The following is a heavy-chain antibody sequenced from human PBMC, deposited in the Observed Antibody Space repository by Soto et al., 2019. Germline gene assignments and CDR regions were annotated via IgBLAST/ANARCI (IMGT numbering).Heavy chain of an antibody. J-gene: IGHJ6*02. Sequence: VGSLRLSCAASGFTFSSYAMSWVRQAPGKGLEWVSAISGSGGSTYYADSVKGRFTISRDNSKNTLYLQMNSLRAEDTAVYYCANLFTNYYGMDVWGQGTTVTVSS. V-gene: IGHV3-23*01. CDR2: ISGSGGST. CDR3: ANLFTNYYGMDV. CDR1: GFTFSSYA. D-gene: IGHD3-3*01.